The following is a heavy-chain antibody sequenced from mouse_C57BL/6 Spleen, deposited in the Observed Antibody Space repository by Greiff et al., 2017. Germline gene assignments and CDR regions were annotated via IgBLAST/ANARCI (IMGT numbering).Heavy chain of an antibody. Sequence: QVQLQQSGPELVKPGASVKISCKASGYAFSSSGMNWVKQRPGTGLEWIGRIYPGDGDTNYNGKFKGKATLTADKSSSTAYMQLSGLTSEDSAVXFCASSGYYGSKDYWGQGTTLTGAS. V-gene: IGHV1-82*01. CDR3: ASSGYYGSKDY. J-gene: IGHJ2*01. CDR2: IYPGDGDT. CDR1: GYAFSSSG. D-gene: IGHD1-1*01.